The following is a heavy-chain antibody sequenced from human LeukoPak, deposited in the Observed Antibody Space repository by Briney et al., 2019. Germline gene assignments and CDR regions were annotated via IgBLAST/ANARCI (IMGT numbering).Heavy chain of an antibody. D-gene: IGHD3-10*01. V-gene: IGHV3-23*01. J-gene: IGHJ4*02. CDR3: AKARYYGD. CDR2: ISNNGGYT. Sequence: PGGSLRLSCAASGFTFSSSAMSWVRQAPGKGLEWVSAISNNGGYTYYADSVQGRFTISRDNSKSTLCLQMNSLRAEDTAVYYCAKARYYGDWGQGTLVTVSS. CDR1: GFTFSSSA.